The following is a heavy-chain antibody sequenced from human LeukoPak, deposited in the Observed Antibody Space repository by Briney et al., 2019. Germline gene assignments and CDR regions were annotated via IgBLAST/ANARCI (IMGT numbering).Heavy chain of an antibody. CDR2: IHYSGNT. J-gene: IGHJ5*02. V-gene: IGHV4-31*03. D-gene: IGHD1-7*01. CDR3: ARVAYNWNYGALDWFDP. CDR1: GGSISSGGYY. Sequence: SETLSLTCTVSGGSISSGGYYWSWIRQHPGQGLDWIGYIHYSGNTYYNPSLKSRVTISVDTSKNQFSLKLSSVTAADTAVYYCARVAYNWNYGALDWFDPWGQGTLVTVSS.